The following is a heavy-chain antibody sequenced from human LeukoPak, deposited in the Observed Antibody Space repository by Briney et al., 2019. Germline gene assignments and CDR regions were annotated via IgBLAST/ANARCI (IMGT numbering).Heavy chain of an antibody. D-gene: IGHD3-22*01. J-gene: IGHJ3*02. Sequence: GGSLRLSCAASGFTFGSYAMSWVRQAPGKGLEWVSAISGSGGSTYYADSVKGRFTISRDNSKNTLYLQMNSLRAEDTAVYYCAKDLYYYDSSGYYYVPPYAFDIWGQGTMVTVSS. CDR2: ISGSGGST. CDR1: GFTFGSYA. V-gene: IGHV3-23*01. CDR3: AKDLYYYDSSGYYYVPPYAFDI.